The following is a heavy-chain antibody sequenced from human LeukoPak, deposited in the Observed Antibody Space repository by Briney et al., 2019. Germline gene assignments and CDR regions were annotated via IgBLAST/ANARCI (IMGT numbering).Heavy chain of an antibody. CDR1: GYTFTGYY. CDR3: ASGTRRAFDI. D-gene: IGHD6-13*01. CDR2: NNPNSGGT. V-gene: IGHV1-2*04. J-gene: IGHJ3*02. Sequence: GASVKVSCKASGYTFTGYYMHWVRQAPGQGLEWMGWNNPNSGGTNYVQKFQGWVTMTRDTSIGTAYMELSRLRSDDTAVYYCASGTRRAFDIWGQGTMVTVSS.